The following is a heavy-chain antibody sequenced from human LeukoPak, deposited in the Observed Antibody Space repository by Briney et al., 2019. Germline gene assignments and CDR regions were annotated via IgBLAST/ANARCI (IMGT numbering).Heavy chain of an antibody. CDR2: ISSSSSYI. D-gene: IGHD1-26*01. Sequence: GGSLRLSCAASGFTVNNNFMNWVRQAPGKGLEWVSSISSSSSYIYYADSVKGRFTISRDNAKNSLYLQMNSLRAEDTAVYYCARDWEAYGYYYMDVWGKGTTVTVSS. J-gene: IGHJ6*03. CDR3: ARDWEAYGYYYMDV. V-gene: IGHV3-21*01. CDR1: GFTVNNNF.